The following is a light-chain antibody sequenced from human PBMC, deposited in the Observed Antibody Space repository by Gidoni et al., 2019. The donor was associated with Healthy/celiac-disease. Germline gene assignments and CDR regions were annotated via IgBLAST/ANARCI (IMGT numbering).Light chain of an antibody. CDR2: AAS. J-gene: IGKJ1*01. V-gene: IGKV1-39*01. CDR3: QQSYSTPPT. Sequence: DIQMTQSPSSLSASVGDRVTSTCRASQSISSYLNWYQQKPGKAPKLLIYAASSLQSGVPSRFSGSGSGTDFTLTISSLQPEDEATYYWQQSYSTPPTFGQGTKVEIK. CDR1: QSISSY.